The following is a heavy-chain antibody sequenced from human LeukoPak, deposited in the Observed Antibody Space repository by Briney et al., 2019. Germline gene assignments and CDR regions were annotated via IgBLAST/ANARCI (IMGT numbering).Heavy chain of an antibody. CDR3: ARGKYQLLQRGRSQFDY. D-gene: IGHD2-2*01. J-gene: IGHJ4*02. CDR1: GFTFSSNS. Sequence: GGSLRLSCAASGFTFSSNSMNWVRQAPGKGLEWVSFISSSSSYIYYADSVKGRFTISRDNAKNSLYLQMNSLRAEDTAVYYCARGKYQLLQRGRSQFDYWGQGTLVTVSS. V-gene: IGHV3-21*01. CDR2: ISSSSSYI.